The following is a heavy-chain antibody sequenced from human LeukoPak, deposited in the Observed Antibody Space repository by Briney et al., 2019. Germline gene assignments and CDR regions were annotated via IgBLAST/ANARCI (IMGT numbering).Heavy chain of an antibody. CDR2: IGNDAKTT. CDR3: TKEGLPSGSSWSAWFDP. J-gene: IGHJ5*02. CDR1: GFTFSNAW. V-gene: IGHV3-30*18. Sequence: PGGSLRLSCAASGFTFSNAWVNWVRQAPGKGLEWVAVIGNDAKTTYYADSVKGRFTISRDNSKNTLYLQMNSLKPEDTAVYYCTKEGLPSGSSWSAWFDPWGQGTLVTVSS. D-gene: IGHD3-10*01.